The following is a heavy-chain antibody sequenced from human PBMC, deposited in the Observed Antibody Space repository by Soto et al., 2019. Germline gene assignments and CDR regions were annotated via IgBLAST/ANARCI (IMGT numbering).Heavy chain of an antibody. Sequence: QVQLQESGPGLVKPSETLSLTCTVSGASITSYYWTWIRQPPGKGLEWIGYLYYSGGSNYNPSLKSRVTISLDTSKNQFSLKLSSVTAADTAVYYCARVGGAPLGAFDIWGQGTMVTVSS. CDR2: LYYSGGS. CDR1: GASITSYY. J-gene: IGHJ3*02. V-gene: IGHV4-59*01. CDR3: ARVGGAPLGAFDI. D-gene: IGHD3-16*01.